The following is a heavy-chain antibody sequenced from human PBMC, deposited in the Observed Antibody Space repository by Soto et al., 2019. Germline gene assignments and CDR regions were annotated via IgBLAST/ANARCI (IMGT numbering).Heavy chain of an antibody. D-gene: IGHD6-25*01. CDR2: INPNSGGT. Sequence: GASVKVSCKASGYTFTGYYMHWVRQAPGQGLEWMGWINPNSGGTNYAQKFQGMVTMTRDTSISTAYMELSRLRSDDTAVYYCASRPSVLGVAAVDYWGQGTLVTVSS. J-gene: IGHJ4*02. V-gene: IGHV1-2*02. CDR3: ASRPSVLGVAAVDY. CDR1: GYTFTGYY.